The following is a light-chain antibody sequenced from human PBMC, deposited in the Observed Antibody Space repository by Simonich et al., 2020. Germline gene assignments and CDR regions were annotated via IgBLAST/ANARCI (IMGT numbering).Light chain of an antibody. V-gene: IGKV3-20*01. J-gene: IGKJ2*01. CDR1: QSVSSN. CDR2: GAS. Sequence: EIVMTQSPATLSVSPGERATLSCRASQSVSSNLAWYQQKPGQAPRFLIYGASTRATGIPDRFSGSGSGTDFTLTISRLEPEDFAVYYCQQYGSSPKTFGQGTKLEIK. CDR3: QQYGSSPKT.